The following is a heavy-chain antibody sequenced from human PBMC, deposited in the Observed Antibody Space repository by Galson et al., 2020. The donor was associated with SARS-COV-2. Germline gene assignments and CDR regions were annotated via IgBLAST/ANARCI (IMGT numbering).Heavy chain of an antibody. Sequence: ASVKVSCKASGYTFTSYGISWVRQAPGQGLEWMGWISAYNGNTNYAQKLQGRVTMTTDTSTSTAYMELRSLRSDDTAVYYCARDKGTYSARYYGMDVWGQGTTVTVSS. CDR3: ARDKGTYSARYYGMDV. V-gene: IGHV1-18*01. J-gene: IGHJ6*02. D-gene: IGHD3-10*01. CDR2: ISAYNGNT. CDR1: GYTFTSYG.